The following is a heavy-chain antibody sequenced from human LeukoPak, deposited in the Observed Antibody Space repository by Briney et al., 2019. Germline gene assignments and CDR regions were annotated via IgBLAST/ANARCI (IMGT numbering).Heavy chain of an antibody. J-gene: IGHJ5*02. CDR3: ARGSSGWFNWFDP. CDR1: GGSISSYY. V-gene: IGHV4-59*01. D-gene: IGHD6-19*01. CDR2: IYYSGST. Sequence: PSETLSLTCTVSGGSISSYYWNWIRRPPGKGLEWIGYIYYSGSTNYNPPLKSRVTISVDTSKNQFSLKLSSVTAADTAVYYCARGSSGWFNWFDPWGQGTLVTVSS.